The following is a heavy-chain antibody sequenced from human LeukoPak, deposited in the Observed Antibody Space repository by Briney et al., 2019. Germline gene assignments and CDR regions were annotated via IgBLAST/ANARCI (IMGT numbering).Heavy chain of an antibody. V-gene: IGHV3-48*03. CDR1: GFTFSSYE. D-gene: IGHD3-3*01. J-gene: IGHJ6*03. Sequence: GGSLRLSCAASGFTFSSYEMNWVRQAPGKGLEWVSYIDSSGTTIYYADSVKGRFTISRDNAKNSLSLQMNSLRAEDTAVYYCARGLGVAYYYYCMDVWGKGTTVTISS. CDR3: ARGLGVAYYYYCMDV. CDR2: IDSSGTTI.